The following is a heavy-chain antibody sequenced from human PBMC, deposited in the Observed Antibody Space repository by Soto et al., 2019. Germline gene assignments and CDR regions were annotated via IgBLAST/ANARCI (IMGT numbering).Heavy chain of an antibody. D-gene: IGHD2-8*01. V-gene: IGHV3-23*01. CDR3: ARARDCSNGICYMFFHH. CDR1: GFTFSSYA. J-gene: IGHJ1*01. Sequence: EVQLLESGGGLVQPGGSLRLSCAASGFTFSSYAMSWVRQAPGKGLEWVSAISGSGGSTYYADSVKGRFTISRDNSKNTLYLQMNSLRAEDTAVYYCARARDCSNGICYMFFHHWGQGTLVTVSS. CDR2: ISGSGGST.